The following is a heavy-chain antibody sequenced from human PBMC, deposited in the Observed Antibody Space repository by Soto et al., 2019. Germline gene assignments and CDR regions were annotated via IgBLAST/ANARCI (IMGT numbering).Heavy chain of an antibody. CDR1: GGSISSGDYY. Sequence: SETLSLTCTVSGGSISSGDYYWSWIRQPPGKGLEWIGYIYYSGSTYYNPSLKSRVTISVDTSKNQFSLKLSPVTAADTAVYYCARSTLLWFGELSPYFDYWGQGTLVTVSS. CDR2: IYYSGST. CDR3: ARSTLLWFGELSPYFDY. V-gene: IGHV4-30-4*01. D-gene: IGHD3-10*01. J-gene: IGHJ4*02.